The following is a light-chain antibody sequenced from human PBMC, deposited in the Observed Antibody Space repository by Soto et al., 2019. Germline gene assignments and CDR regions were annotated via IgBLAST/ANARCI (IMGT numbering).Light chain of an antibody. J-gene: IGLJ1*01. CDR1: SSDVGGYNY. CDR3: SSYTSSSTLDV. Sequence: SVLTQPASVTGSHRQSISISCTGTSSDVGGYNYASWYQQHPGKAPKLMIYEVSNRPSRVSNRFSGSKSGNTASLTISGLQAEDEADYYCSSYTSSSTLDVFGTGTKVTVL. V-gene: IGLV2-14*01. CDR2: EVS.